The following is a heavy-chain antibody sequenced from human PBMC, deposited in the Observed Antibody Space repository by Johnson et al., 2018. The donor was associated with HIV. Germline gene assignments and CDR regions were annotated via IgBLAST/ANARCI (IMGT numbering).Heavy chain of an antibody. CDR2: ISYDGSNK. CDR3: ARGSYDFWSGYYTGHDAFDI. D-gene: IGHD3-3*01. CDR1: GFTFSSYA. V-gene: IGHV3-30*04. J-gene: IGHJ3*02. Sequence: QVQLVESGGGVVQPGRSLRLSCAASGFTFSSYAMHWVRQAPGKGLEWVAVISYDGSNKYYADSVKGRFTISRDNSKNTLYLQMNSLSAEDTAVYYCARGSYDFWSGYYTGHDAFDIWGQGTMVTVSS.